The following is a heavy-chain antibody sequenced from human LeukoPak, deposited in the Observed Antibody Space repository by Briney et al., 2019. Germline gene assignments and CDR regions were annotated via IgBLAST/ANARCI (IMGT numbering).Heavy chain of an antibody. CDR1: GGPFSGYY. J-gene: IGHJ4*02. V-gene: IGHV4-34*01. CDR2: INHSRST. CDR3: ARVFQRFSSGPRSNFDY. D-gene: IGHD3-3*01. Sequence: SSETLSLTCAVYGGPFSGYYWSWIRQPPGKGLEWIGEINHSRSTNYNPSLKSRVTISADMSKNQFSLKLSSVTAADTAVYYCARVFQRFSSGPRSNFDYWGQGTLVTVSS.